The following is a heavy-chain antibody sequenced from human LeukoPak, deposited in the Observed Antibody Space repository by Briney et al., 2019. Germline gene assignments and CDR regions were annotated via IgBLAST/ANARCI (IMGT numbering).Heavy chain of an antibody. Sequence: SETLSLTCAVYGGSFSGYYWSWIRQPPGKGLEWIGYIYYSGSTNYNPSLKSRVTISVDTSKNQFSLKLSSVTAADTAVYYCARGYSGGWYFLDYWGQGTLVTVSS. D-gene: IGHD6-19*01. CDR1: GGSFSGYY. CDR3: ARGYSGGWYFLDY. V-gene: IGHV4-59*01. J-gene: IGHJ4*02. CDR2: IYYSGST.